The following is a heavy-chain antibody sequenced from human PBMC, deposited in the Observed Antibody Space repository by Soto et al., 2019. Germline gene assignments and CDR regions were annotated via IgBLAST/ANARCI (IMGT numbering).Heavy chain of an antibody. V-gene: IGHV1-2*02. D-gene: IGHD6-19*01. CDR1: GYTFTDYY. J-gene: IGHJ4*02. CDR3: SRASGVAGVTSTSLPKDY. Sequence: QVQLVQSGAEVKKPGASVKVSCKASGYTFTDYYMHWVRQAPGQGLEWMGWINPASGGTSYAQNFQGRVTMNRDTSISTAYMELNRLSSDDTAIYDCSRASGVAGVTSTSLPKDYWGQGTLVTVSS. CDR2: INPASGGT.